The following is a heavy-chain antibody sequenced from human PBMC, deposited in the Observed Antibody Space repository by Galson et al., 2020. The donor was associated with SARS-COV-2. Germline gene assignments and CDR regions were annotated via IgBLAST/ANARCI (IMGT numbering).Heavy chain of an antibody. CDR3: AKPSGIVAPAASRYFDP. Sequence: SGGSLRLSCAASGFTFRSHAMTWVRQAPGKGLEWVSTVSDSGAYTYYTDSVKGRFTIYRDKSKNPLYLQLNSLRVEDTAIYYCAKPSGIVAPAASRYFDPWGQGTLVTVSS. CDR2: VSDSGAYT. J-gene: IGHJ5*02. D-gene: IGHD2-2*01. CDR1: GFTFRSHA. V-gene: IGHV3-23*01.